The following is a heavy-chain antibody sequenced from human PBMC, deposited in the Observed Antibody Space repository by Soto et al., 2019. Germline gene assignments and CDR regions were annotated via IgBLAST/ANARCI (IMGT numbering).Heavy chain of an antibody. D-gene: IGHD3-22*01. CDR2: IIPIFGTS. CDR3: ARNYYDSSVYFYFDY. CDR1: GGTFSRNA. V-gene: IGHV1-69*13. Sequence: GASVKVSCKASGGTFSRNAISWVRQAPGQGLEWMGGIIPIFGTSNDAQKFQGRVTIRADESTSTAYMELSSLRSEDTAIYYCARNYYDSSVYFYFDYWAPGILVTVSS. J-gene: IGHJ4*02.